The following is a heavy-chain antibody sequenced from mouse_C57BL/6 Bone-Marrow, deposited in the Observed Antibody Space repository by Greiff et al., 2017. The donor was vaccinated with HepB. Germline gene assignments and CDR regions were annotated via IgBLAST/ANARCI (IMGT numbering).Heavy chain of an antibody. CDR3: ARSSIYYGYDWYFDV. CDR1: GFSLSTFGMG. CDR2: IWWDDDK. V-gene: IGHV8-8*01. J-gene: IGHJ1*03. Sequence: QVQLKESGPGILQPSQTLSLTCSFSGFSLSTFGMGVGWIRQPSGKGLEWLAHIWWDDDKYYNPALKSRLTISKDTSKNQVFLKIANVDTADTATYYCARSSIYYGYDWYFDVWGTGTTVTVSS. D-gene: IGHD2-2*01.